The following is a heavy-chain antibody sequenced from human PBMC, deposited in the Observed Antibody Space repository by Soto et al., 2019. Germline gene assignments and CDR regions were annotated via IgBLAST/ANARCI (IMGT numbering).Heavy chain of an antibody. D-gene: IGHD3-10*01. V-gene: IGHV1-24*01. J-gene: IGHJ6*02. CDR3: ATVTYYCSGRYYSSYATHV. CDR1: GYTLTELS. CDR2: FDPEDGET. Sequence: ASVKVSCKVSGYTLTELSMHWVRQAPGKGLEWMGGFDPEDGETIYAQKFQGRVTMTEDTSTDTAYMELSSLRSEDTAVYYCATVTYYCSGRYYSSYATHVRCPGLMVTLSS.